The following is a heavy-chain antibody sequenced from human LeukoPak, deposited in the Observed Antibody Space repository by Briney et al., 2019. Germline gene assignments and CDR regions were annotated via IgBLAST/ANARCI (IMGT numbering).Heavy chain of an antibody. V-gene: IGHV3-30*03. D-gene: IGHD1-26*01. CDR1: GFTFSSYG. CDR2: ISYDGSNK. CDR3: ATPAYRDRGGFEY. J-gene: IGHJ4*02. Sequence: PGGSLRLSCAASGFTFSSYGMHWVRQAPGKGLEWVAVISYDGSNKYYADSVKGRFTISRDNSKNTLYLQMNSLRAEDTAVYYCATPAYRDRGGFEYWGQGTLVTVSS.